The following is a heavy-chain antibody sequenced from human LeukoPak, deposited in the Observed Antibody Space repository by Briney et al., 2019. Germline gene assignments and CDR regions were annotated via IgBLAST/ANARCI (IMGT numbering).Heavy chain of an antibody. D-gene: IGHD2-8*01. V-gene: IGHV3-30*02. CDR3: AKGRCSNGIGCYYYYMDV. J-gene: IGHJ6*03. CDR1: GFTFSSYG. CDR2: IQYDGSNE. Sequence: GGSLRLSCAASGFTFSSYGMSWVRQAPGKGLEWVAYIQYDGSNEQYAHSVKGRFRISRDSSKNILYLQMNSLRAEDTAVYYCAKGRCSNGIGCYYYYMDVWGKGTTVTISS.